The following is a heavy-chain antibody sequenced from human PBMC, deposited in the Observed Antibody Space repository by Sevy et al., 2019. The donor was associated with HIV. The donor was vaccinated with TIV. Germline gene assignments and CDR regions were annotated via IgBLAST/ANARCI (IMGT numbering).Heavy chain of an antibody. V-gene: IGHV3-23*01. CDR1: GITFSKYS. D-gene: IGHD2-8*01. CDR2: LSFGCGEI. CDR3: AREGCTKPHDY. J-gene: IGHJ4*02. Sequence: LSLTCAASGITFSKYSMSWVRQPPGKGLEWVSTLSFGCGEINYADSVKGRFTIPRDNSKSSVYLQMNNLRPEDTAVYYCAREGCTKPHDYWGQGTLVTVSS.